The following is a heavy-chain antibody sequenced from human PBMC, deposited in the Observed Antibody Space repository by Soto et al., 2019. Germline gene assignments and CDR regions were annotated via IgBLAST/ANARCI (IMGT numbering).Heavy chain of an antibody. Sequence: QVQLVESGGGVVQPGRSLRLSCAASGFTFSSYGMHWVRQAPCKGLEWVAVISYDGSNKYYADSVKGRFTISRDNSKNTLYLQMNSLRAEDTAVYYCAKDQTGTAWFDPWGQGTLVTVSS. J-gene: IGHJ5*02. CDR3: AKDQTGTAWFDP. CDR2: ISYDGSNK. CDR1: GFTFSSYG. D-gene: IGHD1-1*01. V-gene: IGHV3-30*18.